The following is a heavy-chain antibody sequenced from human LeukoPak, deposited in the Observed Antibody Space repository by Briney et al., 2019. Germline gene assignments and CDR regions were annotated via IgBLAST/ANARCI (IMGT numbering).Heavy chain of an antibody. Sequence: GASVKVSCKASGYTFTSYGISWVRQAPGQGLEWMGWISAYNGNTNYAQKLQGRVTMTTDTSTSTAYMELRSLRSDDTAVYYCARGVDTAMVRGYFDYWGQGTLVTVSS. V-gene: IGHV1-18*01. CDR2: ISAYNGNT. D-gene: IGHD5-18*01. J-gene: IGHJ4*02. CDR1: GYTFTSYG. CDR3: ARGVDTAMVRGYFDY.